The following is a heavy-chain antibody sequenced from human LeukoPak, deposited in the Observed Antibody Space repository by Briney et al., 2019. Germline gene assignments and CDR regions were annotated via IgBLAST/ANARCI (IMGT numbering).Heavy chain of an antibody. D-gene: IGHD6-6*01. V-gene: IGHV3-23*01. Sequence: GGSLRLSCAASGFTFSSYDMSWVRQAPGKGLEWVSSISASGGSTYYADSVKGRFAISRDYSKNTLYLQMSSLRADDTAIYYCAGDLEAARPGYWGQGTLVTVSS. CDR1: GFTFSSYD. CDR3: AGDLEAARPGY. J-gene: IGHJ4*02. CDR2: ISASGGST.